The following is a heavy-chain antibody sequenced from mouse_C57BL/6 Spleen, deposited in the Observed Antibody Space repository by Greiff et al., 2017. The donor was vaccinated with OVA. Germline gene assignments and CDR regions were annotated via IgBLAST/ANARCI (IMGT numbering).Heavy chain of an antibody. Sequence: QVQLQQPGAELVKPGASVKMSCKASGYTFTSYWITWVKQRPGQGLEWIGDIYPGSGSTNYNEKFKSKATLTVDTSSSTAYMQLSSLTSEDSAVYYCARETAQATSSFAYWGQGTLVTVSA. J-gene: IGHJ3*01. CDR2: IYPGSGST. V-gene: IGHV1-55*01. CDR3: ARETAQATSSFAY. CDR1: GYTFTSYW. D-gene: IGHD3-2*02.